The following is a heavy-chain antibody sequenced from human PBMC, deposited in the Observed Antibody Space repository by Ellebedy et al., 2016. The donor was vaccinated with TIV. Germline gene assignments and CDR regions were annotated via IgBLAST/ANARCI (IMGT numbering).Heavy chain of an antibody. J-gene: IGHJ4*02. D-gene: IGHD5-12*01. V-gene: IGHV4-59*01. CDR1: GGSISSYY. Sequence: MPSETLSLTCTVSGGSISSYYWSWIRQPPGKGLEWIGYIYYSGSTNYNPSLKSRVTISVDTSKNQFSLKLSSVTAADTAVYYCARHTVSSGYPHLFDYWGQGTLVTVSS. CDR2: IYYSGST. CDR3: ARHTVSSGYPHLFDY.